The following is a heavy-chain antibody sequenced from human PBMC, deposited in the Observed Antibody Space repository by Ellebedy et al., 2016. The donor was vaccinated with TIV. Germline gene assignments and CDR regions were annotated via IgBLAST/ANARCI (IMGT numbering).Heavy chain of an antibody. J-gene: IGHJ4*02. CDR1: GFTFSSYA. V-gene: IGHV3-30-3*01. CDR3: AKDRGGTGDFDY. Sequence: GESLKISCAASGFTFSSYAMHWVRQAPGKGLEWMAVISYDGSNKYYADSVKGRFTISRDNSKNTLYLQMNSLRAEDTAVYYCAKDRGGTGDFDYWGQGTLVTVSS. CDR2: ISYDGSNK. D-gene: IGHD3-16*01.